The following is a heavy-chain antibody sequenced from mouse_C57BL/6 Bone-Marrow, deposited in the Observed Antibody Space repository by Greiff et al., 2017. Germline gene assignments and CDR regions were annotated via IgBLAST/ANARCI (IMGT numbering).Heavy chain of an antibody. CDR2: IRSKSNNYAT. CDR1: GFSFNTYA. J-gene: IGHJ1*03. D-gene: IGHD1-1*02. CDR3: VRGGRYFDV. V-gene: IGHV10-1*01. Sequence: EVKVVESGGGLVQPKGSLKLSCAASGFSFNTYAMNWVRQAPGKGLEWVARIRSKSNNYATYYADSVKDRFTISRDDSESMLYLQMNNLKTEDTAMYYCVRGGRYFDVWGTGTTVTVSS.